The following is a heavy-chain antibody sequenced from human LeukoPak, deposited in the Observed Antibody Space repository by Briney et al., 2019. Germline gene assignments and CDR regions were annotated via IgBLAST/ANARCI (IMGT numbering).Heavy chain of an antibody. CDR3: AKDLGIAAAGRYYFDY. Sequence: QPGGSLRLSCAASGFTFSSYAMSWVRQAPGKGLEWVSAISGSGGSTYYADSVKGRFTISRDNSKNTPYLQMNSLRAEDTAVYYCAKDLGIAAAGRYYFDYWGQGTLVTVSS. D-gene: IGHD6-13*01. CDR1: GFTFSSYA. CDR2: ISGSGGST. J-gene: IGHJ4*02. V-gene: IGHV3-23*01.